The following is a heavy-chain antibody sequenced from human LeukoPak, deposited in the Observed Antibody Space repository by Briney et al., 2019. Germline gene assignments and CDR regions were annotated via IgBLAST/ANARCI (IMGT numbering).Heavy chain of an antibody. J-gene: IGHJ4*02. CDR1: GYTFTGYY. CDR2: INPNSGGT. V-gene: IGHV1-2*02. D-gene: IGHD2-15*01. CDR3: ARSXAVVAATPVGY. Sequence: ASVTVSCKASGYTFTGYYMHWVRQAPGQGLEWMGWINPNSGGTNYAQKFQGRVTMTRDTSISTAYMELSRLRSDDTAVYYCARSXAVVAATPVGYWGQGTLVTVSS.